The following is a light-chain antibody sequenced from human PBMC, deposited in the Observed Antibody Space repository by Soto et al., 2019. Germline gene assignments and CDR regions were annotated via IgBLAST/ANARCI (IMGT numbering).Light chain of an antibody. Sequence: EIVMTQSPGTLSVSPGEGATLSCRASQRVSTNLAWYQQKPDQAPRLLIYGASTTATGMPARFSGSGSGTEFTITISSLQYEDFVVYYCQQYYTWPRTFGQGTRVEIK. CDR1: QRVSTN. CDR3: QQYYTWPRT. CDR2: GAS. V-gene: IGKV3-15*01. J-gene: IGKJ1*01.